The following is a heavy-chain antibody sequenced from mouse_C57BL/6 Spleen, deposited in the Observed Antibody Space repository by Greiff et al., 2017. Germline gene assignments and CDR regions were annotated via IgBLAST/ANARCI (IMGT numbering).Heavy chain of an antibody. CDR3: ARDSSSSWFAY. J-gene: IGHJ3*01. CDR2: SSGGGGNT. CDR1: GFTFSSYT. V-gene: IGHV5-9*01. D-gene: IGHD1-1*01. Sequence: EVKLMESGGGLVKPGGSLKLSCAASGFTFSSYTMSWVRQTPGKRLEWVATSSGGGGNTYYPDSVKGRFTISRDNATNTLYLQMSSLRSEDTALYYCARDSSSSWFAYWGQGTLVTVSA.